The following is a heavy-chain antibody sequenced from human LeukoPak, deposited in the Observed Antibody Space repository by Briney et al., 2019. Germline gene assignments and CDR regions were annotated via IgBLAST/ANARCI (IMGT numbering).Heavy chain of an antibody. D-gene: IGHD2-2*01. J-gene: IGHJ4*02. V-gene: IGHV1-18*01. CDR1: GYTFTSYG. Sequence: ASVKVSCKASGYTFTSYGISWVRRAPGQGLEWMGWISAYNGNTNYAQKLQGRVTMTTDTSTSTAYMELRSLRSDDTAVYYCAREGPGVVVPAAKDYWGQGTLVTVSS. CDR3: AREGPGVVVPAAKDY. CDR2: ISAYNGNT.